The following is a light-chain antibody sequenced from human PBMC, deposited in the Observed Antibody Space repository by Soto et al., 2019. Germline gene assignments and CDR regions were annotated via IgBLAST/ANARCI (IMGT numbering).Light chain of an antibody. V-gene: IGKV3-20*01. Sequence: EIVLTQSPATLSLSPGERATLSCRTSQSTTNNYLAWYQQKPGQAPRLLIYGASSRATGIPDRFSGSGSGTDFTLTISRLEPEDFAVYYCQQYGNSRTFGQGTKVDI. CDR1: QSTTNNY. CDR2: GAS. J-gene: IGKJ1*01. CDR3: QQYGNSRT.